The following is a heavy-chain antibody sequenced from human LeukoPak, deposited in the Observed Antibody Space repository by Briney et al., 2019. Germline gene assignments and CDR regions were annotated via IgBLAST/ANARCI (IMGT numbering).Heavy chain of an antibody. CDR2: IYTSGST. Sequence: SETLSLTCIVSGGSISSYYWSWIRQPAGKGLEWIGRIYTSGSTNYNPSLKSRVTMSVDTSKNQFSLKLSSVTAADTAVYYCARDRLRSSGYYTSGYFDLWGRGTLVTVSS. V-gene: IGHV4-4*07. CDR3: ARDRLRSSGYYTSGYFDL. CDR1: GGSISSYY. J-gene: IGHJ2*01. D-gene: IGHD3-22*01.